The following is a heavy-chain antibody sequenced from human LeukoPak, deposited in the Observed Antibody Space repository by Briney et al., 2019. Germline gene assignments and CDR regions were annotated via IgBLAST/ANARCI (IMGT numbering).Heavy chain of an antibody. J-gene: IGHJ4*02. CDR3: ARLDSSGYYYGEDYFDY. CDR1: GGTFSSYA. V-gene: IGHV1-69*13. Sequence: GASVKVFCKASGGTFSSYAISWVRQAPGQGLEWMGGIIPIFGTANYAQKFQGRVTITADESTSTAYMELSSLRSEDTAVYYCARLDSSGYYYGEDYFDYWGQGTLVTVSS. D-gene: IGHD3-22*01. CDR2: IIPIFGTA.